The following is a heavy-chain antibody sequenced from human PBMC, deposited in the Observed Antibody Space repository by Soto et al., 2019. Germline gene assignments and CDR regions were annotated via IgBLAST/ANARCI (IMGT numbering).Heavy chain of an antibody. D-gene: IGHD3-10*01. CDR3: AREATLRGAPIDY. J-gene: IGHJ4*02. CDR2: ISSSSSTI. Sequence: EVQLVESGGGLVQPGGSLRLSCAASGFTFSSYSMNWVRQAPGKGLEWVSYISSSSSTIYYADSVKGRFTISRDNAKNSLHLQMNSLRDEDTAVYYCAREATLRGAPIDYWGQGTLVTASS. V-gene: IGHV3-48*02. CDR1: GFTFSSYS.